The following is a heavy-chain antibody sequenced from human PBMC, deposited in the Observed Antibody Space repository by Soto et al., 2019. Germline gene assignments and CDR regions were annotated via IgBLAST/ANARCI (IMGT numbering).Heavy chain of an antibody. CDR3: ARLGAYFQARAS. CDR2: IYYAGST. J-gene: IGHJ5*02. V-gene: IGHV4-59*08. Sequence: SETLSLTCTVSGGSMIRYYWSWIRQPPGRGLEWIGFIYYAGSTKYNPFLNSRVTISVDTSKNQFSLTVTSVTAADTAVYYCARLGAYFQARASWGQGTLVTVSS. D-gene: IGHD3-16*01. CDR1: GGSMIRYY.